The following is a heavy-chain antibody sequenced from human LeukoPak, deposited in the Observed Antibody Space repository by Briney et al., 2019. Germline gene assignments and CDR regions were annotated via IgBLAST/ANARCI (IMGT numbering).Heavy chain of an antibody. J-gene: IGHJ4*02. CDR2: INPNSGGT. CDR1: GYTFTGYY. V-gene: IGHV1-2*02. Sequence: ASVKVSCKASGYTFTGYYMHWVRQAPGQGLEWMGWINPNSGGTNYAQKFQGRVTMTRDTSISTAYMELSRLRSDDTAVYYCARIVGPTWGGDYWGQGTLVTVSS. D-gene: IGHD1-26*01. CDR3: ARIVGPTWGGDY.